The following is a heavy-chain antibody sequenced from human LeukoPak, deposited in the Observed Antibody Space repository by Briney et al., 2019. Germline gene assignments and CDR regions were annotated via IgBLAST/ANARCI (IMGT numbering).Heavy chain of an antibody. J-gene: IGHJ4*02. D-gene: IGHD2-15*01. CDR3: ARDAAGGGFDY. Sequence: PGGSLRLSCAASGFTFSSFWMSWVRQAPGKGLEWLSYISSGGSTIYYADSVKGRFTISRENAENSLYLQMNSLRAEDTAVYYCARDAAGGGFDYWGQGTLVTVSS. CDR1: GFTFSSFW. CDR2: ISSGGSTI. V-gene: IGHV3-48*04.